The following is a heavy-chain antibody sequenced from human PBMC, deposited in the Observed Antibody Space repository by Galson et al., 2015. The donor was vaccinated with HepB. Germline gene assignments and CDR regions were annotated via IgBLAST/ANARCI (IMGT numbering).Heavy chain of an antibody. V-gene: IGHV5-10-1*01. Sequence: QSGAEVKKPGESLKISCKGSGYSFTTYWIGWVRQMPGKGLEWMGRIDPSDSYTNYSPSFQGHVTISADKSISTAYLQWSSLKASDTAMYYCARHWTAAAGTQYYYYYYGMDVWGQGTTVTVSS. CDR2: IDPSDSYT. CDR3: ARHWTAAAGTQYYYYYYGMDV. CDR1: GYSFTTYW. J-gene: IGHJ6*02. D-gene: IGHD6-13*01.